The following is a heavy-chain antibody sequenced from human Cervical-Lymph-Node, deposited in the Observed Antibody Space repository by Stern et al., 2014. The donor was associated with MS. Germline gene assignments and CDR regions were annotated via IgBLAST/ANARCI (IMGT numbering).Heavy chain of an antibody. CDR2: IYWDDDE. Sequence: QVTLRESGPTLVKPTQTLTLTCTFSGFSLSSSGVGVGWLRQPPGKALEWLALIYWDDDERYSPSLRSRLTITKDTSKNQVVLTMTDMDPVDTATYYCAREVAAVVPFDYWGQGTLVTVSS. V-gene: IGHV2-5*02. D-gene: IGHD6-13*01. CDR3: AREVAAVVPFDY. J-gene: IGHJ4*02. CDR1: GFSLSSSGVG.